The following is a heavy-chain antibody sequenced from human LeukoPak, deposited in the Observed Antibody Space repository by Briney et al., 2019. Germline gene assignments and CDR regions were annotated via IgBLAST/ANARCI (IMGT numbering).Heavy chain of an antibody. D-gene: IGHD3-22*01. V-gene: IGHV1-2*02. J-gene: IGHJ6*03. Sequence: ASVKVSCKASGYTSTGYYMHWVRQAPGQGLEWMGWINPNSGGTNYAQKFQGRVTMTRDTSISTAYMELSRLRSDDTAVYYCASSGYYYDSSGYDYYYYMDVWGKGTTVTVSS. CDR3: ASSGYYYDSSGYDYYYYMDV. CDR1: GYTSTGYY. CDR2: INPNSGGT.